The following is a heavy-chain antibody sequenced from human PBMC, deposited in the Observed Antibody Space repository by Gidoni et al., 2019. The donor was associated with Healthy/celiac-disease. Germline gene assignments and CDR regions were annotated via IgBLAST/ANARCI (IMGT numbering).Heavy chain of an antibody. J-gene: IGHJ6*02. Sequence: QVQLVESGVGVVQPGRSLRLSCAASGFPFSSSAMHWVRQAPGKGLEWVAVISYDGSNKYYADSVKGRFTISRDNSKNTLYLQMNSLRAEDTAVYYCARGIQLWLRVLYYYGMDVWGQGTTVTVSS. CDR2: ISYDGSNK. D-gene: IGHD5-18*01. V-gene: IGHV3-30-3*01. CDR3: ARGIQLWLRVLYYYGMDV. CDR1: GFPFSSSA.